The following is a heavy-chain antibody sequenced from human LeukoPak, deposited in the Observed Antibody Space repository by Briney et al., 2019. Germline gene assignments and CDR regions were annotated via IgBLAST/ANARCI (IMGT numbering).Heavy chain of an antibody. V-gene: IGHV4-31*03. CDR2: IYYSGST. CDR3: ARDTGYDSSGYYYFDY. CDR1: GGSISSGGYY. D-gene: IGHD3-22*01. Sequence: PSETLSLTCTVSGGSISSGGYYWSWIRQHPGKGLEWIGYIYYSGSTYYNPSLKSRVTISVDTSKNQFSLKLSSVTAADTAVYYCARDTGYDSSGYYYFDYWGQGTLVTVSS. J-gene: IGHJ4*02.